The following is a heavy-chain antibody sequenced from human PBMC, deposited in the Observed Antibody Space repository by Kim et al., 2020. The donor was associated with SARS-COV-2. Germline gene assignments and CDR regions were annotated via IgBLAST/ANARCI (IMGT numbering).Heavy chain of an antibody. J-gene: IGHJ6*02. V-gene: IGHV3-23*01. D-gene: IGHD7-27*01. CDR3: ARPTDDLSGTNWDYYYGMDV. Sequence: RFNISRDNSKNTLYLQMNSLRAEDTAVYFCARPTDDLSGTNWDYYYGMDVWGQGTTVTVSS.